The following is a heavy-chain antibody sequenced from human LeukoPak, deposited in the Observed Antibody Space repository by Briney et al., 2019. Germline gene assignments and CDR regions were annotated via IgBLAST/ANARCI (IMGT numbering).Heavy chain of an antibody. CDR2: IRSRTYSGAT. CDR3: TRNPHPFCSGVHCPSDS. J-gene: IGHJ4*02. V-gene: IGHV3-49*03. D-gene: IGHD2-15*01. CDR1: GFTFRDYG. Sequence: GGSLRLSRTTSGFTFRDYGMSWFRQAPGRGLEWVSFIRSRTYSGATDYAASVRGRFVISRDDSESIAYLQMNSLKTEDTGVYYCTRNPHPFCSGVHCPSDSWGQGTLVTVSP.